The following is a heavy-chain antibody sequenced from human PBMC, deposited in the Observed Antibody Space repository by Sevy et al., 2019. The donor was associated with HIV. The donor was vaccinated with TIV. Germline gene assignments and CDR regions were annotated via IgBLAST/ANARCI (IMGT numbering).Heavy chain of an antibody. Sequence: SETLSLTCTVSGGSITSLYWNWIRQPPGKELEWIANIYYNGHINYNPSLKSRVTLSLDTSKNQFSLRRSSVTAADTAMYYCAGENAWGRGYSWGQGTLVTVSS. J-gene: IGHJ4*02. CDR1: GGSITSLY. CDR2: IYYNGHI. D-gene: IGHD1-26*01. V-gene: IGHV4-59*08. CDR3: AGENAWGRGYS.